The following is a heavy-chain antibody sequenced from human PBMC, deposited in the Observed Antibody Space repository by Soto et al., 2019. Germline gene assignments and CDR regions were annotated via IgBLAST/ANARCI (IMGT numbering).Heavy chain of an antibody. D-gene: IGHD6-13*01. CDR3: ARGKGAAAGVYYFDY. V-gene: IGHV4-4*02. CDR2: IYHSGST. J-gene: IGHJ4*02. Sequence: SETLSLTCAVSGGSISSSNWWSWVRQPPGKGLEWIGEIYHSGSTNYNPSLKSQVTISVDKSKNQFSLKLSSVTAADTAVYYCARGKGAAAGVYYFDYWGQGTLVTVSS. CDR1: GGSISSSNW.